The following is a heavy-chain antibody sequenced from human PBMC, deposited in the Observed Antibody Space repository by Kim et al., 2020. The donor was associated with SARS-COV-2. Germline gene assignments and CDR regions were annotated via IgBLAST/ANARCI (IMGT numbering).Heavy chain of an antibody. D-gene: IGHD6-13*01. Sequence: ASVKVSCKASGYTFTDFYIHWVRQAPGQGLEWMGIIDPRNSWTQYAQRLQGRLTVTSDTSTSTVYMELSSLRSDDPAAYYCARYYITAAGKEDFDYWGQG. CDR2: IDPRNSWT. J-gene: IGHJ4*02. CDR3: ARYYITAAGKEDFDY. CDR1: GYTFTDFY. V-gene: IGHV1-46*01.